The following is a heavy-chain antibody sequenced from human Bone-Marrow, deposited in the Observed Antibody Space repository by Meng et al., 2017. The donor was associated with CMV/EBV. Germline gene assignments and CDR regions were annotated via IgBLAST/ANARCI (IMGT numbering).Heavy chain of an antibody. J-gene: IGHJ4*02. CDR2: IILIFGTA. CDR3: ARDPRLHDSGSYEGPSNYFDY. Sequence: SVKVSCKASGGTFSSYAISWVRQAPGQGLEWMGGIILIFGTANYAQKFQGRVTMTRDTSTSTVYMELSSLRSEDTAVYYCARDPRLHDSGSYEGPSNYFDYWGQGTLVTVSS. CDR1: GGTFSSYA. D-gene: IGHD1-26*01. V-gene: IGHV1-69*05.